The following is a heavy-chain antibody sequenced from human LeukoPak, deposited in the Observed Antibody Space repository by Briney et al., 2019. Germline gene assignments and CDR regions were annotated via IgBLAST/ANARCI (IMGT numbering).Heavy chain of an antibody. CDR1: GFTFSIHG. Sequence: GGSLRLSCAASGFTFSIHGMDWVRQAPGKGLEWVSGISPGADITYYAESVKGRFTISRDNSKNTLYLQINTLRAEDTAIYYCAKDCGWLHFCSWGQGTLVTVSS. CDR2: ISPGADIT. V-gene: IGHV3-23*01. CDR3: AKDCGWLHFCS. D-gene: IGHD5-24*01. J-gene: IGHJ5*02.